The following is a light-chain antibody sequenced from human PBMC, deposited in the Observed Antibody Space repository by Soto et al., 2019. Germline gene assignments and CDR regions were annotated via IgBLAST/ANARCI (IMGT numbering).Light chain of an antibody. V-gene: IGLV3-21*02. J-gene: IGLJ1*01. CDR1: KLGSKS. CDR2: DAT. Sequence: SYELTQPPSVSVDPGQTARITCGGDKLGSKSVHWYKQRPGQAPVAVVFDATDRPSGIPDRFSASRSGDTATLTISRVDAGDEVDYFCQVWASTSKLFVFGSGTKVTV. CDR3: QVWASTSKLFV.